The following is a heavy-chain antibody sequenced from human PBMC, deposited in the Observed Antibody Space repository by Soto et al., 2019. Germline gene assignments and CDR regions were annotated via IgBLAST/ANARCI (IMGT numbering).Heavy chain of an antibody. CDR1: GGSIRSSSCY. J-gene: IGHJ3*02. CDR3: ARQSRDITMIVVVIENYAFDI. V-gene: IGHV4-39*01. Sequence: SETLSLTSTVSGGSIRSSSCYWGWIRQPPGKGLEWIGSIYYSGSTYYNPSLKSRVTISVDTSKNQFSLKLSSVTAADTAVYYCARQSRDITMIVVVIENYAFDIWGQGTMVTVS. D-gene: IGHD3-22*01. CDR2: IYYSGST.